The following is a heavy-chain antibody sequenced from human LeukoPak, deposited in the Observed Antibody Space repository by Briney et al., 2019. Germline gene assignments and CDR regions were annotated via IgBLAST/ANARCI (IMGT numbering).Heavy chain of an antibody. J-gene: IGHJ4*02. CDR2: INAGNGNT. Sequence: ASVKVSCKASGYTFTSYGISWVRQAPGQRLEWMGWINAGNGNTKYSQKFQGRVTITRDTSASTAYMELSSLRSEDTAVYYCARSSMVRTFDYWGQGTLVTVSS. CDR1: GYTFTSYG. D-gene: IGHD3-10*01. CDR3: ARSSMVRTFDY. V-gene: IGHV1-3*01.